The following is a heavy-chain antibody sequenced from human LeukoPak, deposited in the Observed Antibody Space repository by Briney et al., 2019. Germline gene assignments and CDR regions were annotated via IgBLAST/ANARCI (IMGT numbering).Heavy chain of an antibody. CDR3: TSWGDTTAEYFQR. V-gene: IGHV3-53*01. CDR2: IYSDGNT. J-gene: IGHJ1*01. CDR1: GFTVNNNY. Sequence: PGGSLRLSCATSGFTVNNNYMSWVRQAPGKGLEWVSVIYSDGNTYYADSVKGRFTISRDNSKNTLYLQMNSLRAEDTAVYYCTSWGDTTAEYFQRWGQGTLVTVSS. D-gene: IGHD2-21*02.